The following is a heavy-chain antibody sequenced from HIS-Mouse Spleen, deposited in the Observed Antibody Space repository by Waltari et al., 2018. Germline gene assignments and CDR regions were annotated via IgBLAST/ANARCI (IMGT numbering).Heavy chain of an antibody. D-gene: IGHD6-13*01. Sequence: QITLKESGPTLVKPTQTLTLTCTFSGFSLSTSGVGVGWVRQPPGKALEWLALLYWDDDKRYSPSLKSRLTITKDTSKNQVVLTMTNMDPVDTATYYCAHMKGSSWPFELDYWGQGTLVTVSS. J-gene: IGHJ4*02. CDR3: AHMKGSSWPFELDY. CDR1: GFSLSTSGVG. V-gene: IGHV2-5*02. CDR2: LYWDDDK.